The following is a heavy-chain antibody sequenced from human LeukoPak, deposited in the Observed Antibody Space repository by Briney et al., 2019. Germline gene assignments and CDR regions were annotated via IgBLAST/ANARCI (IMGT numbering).Heavy chain of an antibody. CDR3: ARGRQHSSGWYYMDV. CDR1: GFTVSSNY. V-gene: IGHV3-53*01. CDR2: IYSGGST. Sequence: GGSLRLSCAASGFTVSSNYMNWVRQAPGKGLEWVSVIYSGGSTYYADSVKGRFTISRDNSKNTLHLQMNSLRVEDTAVYYCARGRQHSSGWYYMDVWGKGTTVTISS. D-gene: IGHD6-19*01. J-gene: IGHJ6*03.